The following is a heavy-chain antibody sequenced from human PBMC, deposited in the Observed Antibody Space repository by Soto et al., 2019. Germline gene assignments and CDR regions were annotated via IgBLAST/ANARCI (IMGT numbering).Heavy chain of an antibody. CDR3: ARDLAAADY. D-gene: IGHD6-13*01. CDR1: GYIFINSY. V-gene: IGHV1-46*01. Sequence: QVHLVQSGAEVKKPGASVKVSCKASGYIFINSYIHWVRQAPGQGLEWVGIIKPNGGSTNYAQKIRGRVTMARDTSTSTVYMDLSSLRSDDTAVYYCARDLAAADYWGQGTLVTVSS. CDR2: IKPNGGST. J-gene: IGHJ4*02.